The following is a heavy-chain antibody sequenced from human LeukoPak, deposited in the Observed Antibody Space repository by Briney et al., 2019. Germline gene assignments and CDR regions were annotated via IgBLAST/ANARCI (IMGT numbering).Heavy chain of an antibody. CDR2: INSDGSST. CDR1: GFTFSSYW. J-gene: IGHJ6*02. D-gene: IGHD3-10*02. Sequence: GGSLRLSCAASGFTFSSYWMYWVRQAPGKGLVWVSRINSDGSSTNYADSVKGRFTISRDNAKNTLYLQMNSLRAEDTALYYCAKDLHYYVAMDVWGQGTAVTVSS. V-gene: IGHV3-74*01. CDR3: AKDLHYYVAMDV.